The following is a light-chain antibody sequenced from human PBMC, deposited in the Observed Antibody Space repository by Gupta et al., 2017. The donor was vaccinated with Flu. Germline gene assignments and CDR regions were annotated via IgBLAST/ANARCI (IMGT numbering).Light chain of an antibody. Sequence: SITISCTGTNSDIGGYKFVSWYQQHPGKAPKLMIYEVINRPSGVSNRFSGSKSADTASLTISGLQAEDEADYYCSSYSSSGTLVFGGGTKLTVL. V-gene: IGLV2-14*01. CDR2: EVI. CDR1: NSDIGGYKF. J-gene: IGLJ3*02. CDR3: SSYSSSGTLV.